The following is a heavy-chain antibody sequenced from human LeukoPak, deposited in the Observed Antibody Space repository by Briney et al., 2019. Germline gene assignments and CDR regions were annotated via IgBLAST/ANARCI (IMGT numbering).Heavy chain of an antibody. J-gene: IGHJ5*02. CDR2: TYQSGST. V-gene: IGHV4-38-2*01. CDR3: AREVGYCTSISCLDGFDP. D-gene: IGHD2-2*01. Sequence: SETLALTFAVFGYPIRRGYYWGWIRQPPGRGLAGVGNTYQSGSTYHHPSLTSRCTVSIDPSKTQFSLKLSSVTAADTAAYYCAREVGYCTSISCLDGFDPWGQGTLVTVSS. CDR1: GYPIRRGYY.